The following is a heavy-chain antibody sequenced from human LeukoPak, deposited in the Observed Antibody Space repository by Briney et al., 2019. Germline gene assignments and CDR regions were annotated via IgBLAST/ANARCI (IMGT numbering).Heavy chain of an antibody. D-gene: IGHD6-19*01. V-gene: IGHV1-24*01. J-gene: IGHJ4*02. CDR1: GYTLTELS. CDR2: FDAEDGET. Sequence: GASVKVSGKVSGYTLTELSMHWVRQAPGKGLEWMGGFDAEDGETSYAQKFQGRVTMTEDTSKDAGYMDLSSLRSQATAVYYCATAPTGDAVAGTRFDYWGQGTLVTVSS. CDR3: ATAPTGDAVAGTRFDY.